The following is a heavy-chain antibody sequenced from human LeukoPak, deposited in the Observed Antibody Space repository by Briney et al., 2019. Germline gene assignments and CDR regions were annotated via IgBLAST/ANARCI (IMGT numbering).Heavy chain of an antibody. CDR1: GGSISSSSYY. Sequence: PSETLSLTCTVSGGSISSSSYYWGWIRQPPGKGLEWIGSIYYSGSTYYNPSLKSRVTISVDTSKNQFSLKLSSVTAADTAVYYCARLRYRYNYFDYWGQGTLVTVSS. J-gene: IGHJ4*02. CDR3: ARLRYRYNYFDY. D-gene: IGHD3-16*02. V-gene: IGHV4-39*01. CDR2: IYYSGST.